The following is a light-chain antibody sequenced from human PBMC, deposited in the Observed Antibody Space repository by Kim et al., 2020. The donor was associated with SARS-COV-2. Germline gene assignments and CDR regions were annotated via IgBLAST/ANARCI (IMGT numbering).Light chain of an antibody. CDR2: DND. CDR3: ASWDNSLETVL. V-gene: IGLV1-51*01. J-gene: IGLJ2*01. Sequence: QSVLTQPPSVSAAPGQKVIISCSGSVANIEGHFVSWYRQLPGKAPTLLIYDNDQRPSGTPDRFSGSKSGTSATLGISGLQTGDEADYYCASWDNSLETVLFGGGTQLTVL. CDR1: VANIEGHF.